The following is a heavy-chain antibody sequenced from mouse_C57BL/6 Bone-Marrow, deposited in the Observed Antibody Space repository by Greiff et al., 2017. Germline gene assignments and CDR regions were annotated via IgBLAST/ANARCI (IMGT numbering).Heavy chain of an antibody. Sequence: VQLQQPGAELVKPGASVKLSCKASGYTFTSYWMHWVKQSPGQGLEWIGVIHPNSGSTNYNEKFKSKGTLTVDKSSSTAYMQLSSLTSEDSAVYYGAKRDLDYDGRFAYWGQGTLVTVSA. J-gene: IGHJ3*01. CDR2: IHPNSGST. D-gene: IGHD2-4*01. CDR1: GYTFTSYW. CDR3: AKRDLDYDGRFAY. V-gene: IGHV1-64*01.